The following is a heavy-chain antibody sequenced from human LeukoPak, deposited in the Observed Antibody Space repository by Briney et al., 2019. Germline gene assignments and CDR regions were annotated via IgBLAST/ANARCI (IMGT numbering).Heavy chain of an antibody. J-gene: IGHJ4*02. CDR3: ARAGRPYYYDSSGSPEY. CDR1: GFTFSSYS. V-gene: IGHV3-48*04. D-gene: IGHD3-22*01. Sequence: PGGSLRFSCAASGFTFSSYSMNWVRQAPGKGLEWVSYIISSSTIYYADSVRGRFTISRDNAKNSLYLQMNSLRAEDTAVYYCARAGRPYYYDSSGSPEYWGQGTLVTVSS. CDR2: IISSSTI.